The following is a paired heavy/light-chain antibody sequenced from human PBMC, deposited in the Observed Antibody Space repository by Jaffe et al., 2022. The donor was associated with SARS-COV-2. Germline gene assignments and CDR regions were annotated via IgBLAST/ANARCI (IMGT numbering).Light chain of an antibody. J-gene: IGKJ1*01. CDR3: QQYSSASWS. Sequence: DIQMTQSPSSLSASVGDTVTITCRASQGIDKYLGWYQQKSGEVPRLLMYGASTLQSGVPSRFSGRGSGTYFILTITNLQPEDFATYYCQQYSSASWSFGQGTKVDIK. V-gene: IGKV1-27*01. CDR1: QGIDKY. CDR2: GAS.
Heavy chain of an antibody. V-gene: IGHV4-39*01. J-gene: IGHJ1*01. D-gene: IGHD5-12*01. CDR2: VYYAGST. CDR3: ASIRGYPDVAH. Sequence: QLRLQESGPRLVKPSETLSLTCTVSGGSIDRSTYYWGWIRQPPGKGLEWIGSVYYAGSTYYNPSLKSRSTISVDTSKNQFSLNLNSVTAADTAVYYCASIRGYPDVAHWGQGTLVTVSS. CDR1: GGSIDRSTYY.